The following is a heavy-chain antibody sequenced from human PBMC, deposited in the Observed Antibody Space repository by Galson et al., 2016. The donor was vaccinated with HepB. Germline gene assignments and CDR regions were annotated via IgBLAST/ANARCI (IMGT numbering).Heavy chain of an antibody. CDR3: ARISPLHFWFFDL. CDR1: GGSIINNY. Sequence: LSLTCSVSGGSIINNYWTWIRQPPGKGLEWFGYAYYTGTTTYNSSLTNRVAISTDMSTNQFSLKLSSVTAADTDVDYCARISPLHFWFFDLWGRGTLVTVSS. V-gene: IGHV4-59*01. CDR2: AYYTGTT. D-gene: IGHD3-3*02. J-gene: IGHJ2*01.